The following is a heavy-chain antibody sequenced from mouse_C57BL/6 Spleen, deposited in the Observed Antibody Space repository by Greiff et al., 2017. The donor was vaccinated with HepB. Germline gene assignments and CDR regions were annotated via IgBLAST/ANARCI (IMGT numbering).Heavy chain of an antibody. CDR3: ARHEITTVGFAY. D-gene: IGHD1-1*01. J-gene: IGHJ3*01. Sequence: VKLVESGAELVKPGASVKLSCKASGYTFTEYTIHWVKQRSGQGLEWIGWFYPGSGSIKYNEKFKDKATLTADKSSSTVYMELSRLTSEDSAVYFCARHEITTVGFAYWGQGTLVTVSA. CDR1: GYTFTEYT. CDR2: FYPGSGSI. V-gene: IGHV1-62-2*01.